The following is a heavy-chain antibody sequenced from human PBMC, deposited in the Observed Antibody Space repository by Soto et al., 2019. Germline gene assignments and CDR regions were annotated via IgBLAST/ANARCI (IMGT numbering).Heavy chain of an antibody. J-gene: IGHJ5*02. V-gene: IGHV4-31*03. CDR1: GGSISSGGYY. CDR2: IYYSGST. Sequence: SETLSLTCTVSGGSISSGGYYWSWIRQHPGKGLEWIGYIYYSGSTYYNPSLKSRVTISVDTSKNQFSLKLSSVTAADTAVYYCARDPGSHGLGYWFDPWGQGTLVTVSS. D-gene: IGHD2-15*01. CDR3: ARDPGSHGLGYWFDP.